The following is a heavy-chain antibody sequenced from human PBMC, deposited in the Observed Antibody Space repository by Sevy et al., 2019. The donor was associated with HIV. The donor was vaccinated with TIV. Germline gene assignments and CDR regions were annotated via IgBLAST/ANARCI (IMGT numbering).Heavy chain of an antibody. Sequence: GGSLRLSCAVSGFTVSNDFLNWVRQSPGKELEWVSTVYSDLRTFYADSVKGRFTVSRDDPKNALYLQMNSLRAEDTTVFYCARVIDGYHRGLNYFYYYMDVWGKGTTVTVSS. CDR3: ARVIDGYHRGLNYFYYYMDV. CDR2: VYSDLRT. CDR1: GFTVSNDF. V-gene: IGHV3-53*01. J-gene: IGHJ6*03. D-gene: IGHD5-12*01.